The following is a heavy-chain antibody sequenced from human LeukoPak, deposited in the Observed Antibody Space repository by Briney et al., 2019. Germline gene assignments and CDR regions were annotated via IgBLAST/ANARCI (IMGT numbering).Heavy chain of an antibody. V-gene: IGHV4-61*02. CDR3: ARADSSSWLQN. D-gene: IGHD6-13*01. J-gene: IGHJ4*02. CDR2: IYTSGST. CDR1: GGSISSGSYY. Sequence: SETLSLTCTVSGGSISSGSYYWSWIRQPAGKGLEWIGRIYTSGSTNYNPSLKSRVTISVDTSKNQFSLKLSSVTAADTAVYYCARADSSSWLQNWGQGTPVTVSS.